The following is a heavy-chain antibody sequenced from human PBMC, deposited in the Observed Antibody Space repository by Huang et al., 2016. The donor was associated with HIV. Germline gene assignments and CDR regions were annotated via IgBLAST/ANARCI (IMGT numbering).Heavy chain of an antibody. CDR1: GFSISSYW. CDR3: ARDPRIQSWLNFFDY. Sequence: EVQLVESGGGLVQPGGSLRLSCAASGFSISSYWMHWVRQAPGKGLVWVSRINSDWSSTSYVDSVKGRFTISRDNAKNTLYLQMNSLGAEDTAVYYCARDPRIQSWLNFFDYWGQGTLVSVSS. V-gene: IGHV3-74*01. D-gene: IGHD3-22*01. CDR2: INSDWSST. J-gene: IGHJ4*02.